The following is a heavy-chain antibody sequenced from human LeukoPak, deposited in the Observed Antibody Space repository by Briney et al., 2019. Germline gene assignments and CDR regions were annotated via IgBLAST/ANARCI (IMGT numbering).Heavy chain of an antibody. V-gene: IGHV1-8*03. J-gene: IGHJ6*03. D-gene: IGHD6-19*01. CDR3: ARAASAYYYYYYMDV. Sequence: ASVKVSCKASGGTFSSYAINWVRQATGQGLEWMGWMNPNSGNTGYAQKFQGRVTITRNTSIGTAYMELSSLRSDDTAVYYCARAASAYYYYYYMDVWGKGTTVTVSS. CDR1: GGTFSSYA. CDR2: MNPNSGNT.